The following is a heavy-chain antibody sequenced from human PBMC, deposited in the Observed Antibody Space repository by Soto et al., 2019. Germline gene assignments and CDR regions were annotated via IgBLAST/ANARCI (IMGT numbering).Heavy chain of an antibody. J-gene: IGHJ3*01. D-gene: IGHD3-3*01. CDR1: GLTVNADY. Sequence: EVQLVESGGGLVQPGGSLTLSCAASGLTVNADYMSWVRQAPGKGLEWVSVIFTGGNTYYIDSVKGRFTISRDNSKNTLYLQMNSLRVEDTAVYYCGRESAVKADAFDLWGQGTMVTVSS. CDR2: IFTGGNT. CDR3: GRESAVKADAFDL. V-gene: IGHV3-66*01.